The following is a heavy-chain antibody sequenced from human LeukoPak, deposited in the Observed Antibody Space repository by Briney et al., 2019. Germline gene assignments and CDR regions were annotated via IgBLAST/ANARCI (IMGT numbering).Heavy chain of an antibody. J-gene: IGHJ6*03. CDR1: GYTFTSYG. D-gene: IGHD6-19*01. CDR3: ARSDSSGRYGGYYYYYMDV. CDR2: ISAYNGNT. V-gene: IGHV1-18*01. Sequence: ASVKVSCKASGYTFTSYGFTWVRQAPGQGLEWMGWISAYNGNTNYAQKLQGRVTMTTDTSTSTAYMELRSLRSDDTAMYYCARSDSSGRYGGYYYYYMDVWGKGTTVTVSS.